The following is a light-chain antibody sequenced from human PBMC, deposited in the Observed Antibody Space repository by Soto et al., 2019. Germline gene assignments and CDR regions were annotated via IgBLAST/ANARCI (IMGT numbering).Light chain of an antibody. J-gene: IGLJ1*01. CDR3: PSYDSSLSDLYV. V-gene: IGLV1-40*01. Sequence: QSVLTQPPSLSGAPGQRVTISCTGSSSNIGAGYEVHWYQQLPGTAPKLLIYGNNNRPSGVPDRFSGSKSGTSASLAITGLQAEDEADYYCPSYDSSLSDLYVFGTGTKLTVL. CDR2: GNN. CDR1: SSNIGAGYE.